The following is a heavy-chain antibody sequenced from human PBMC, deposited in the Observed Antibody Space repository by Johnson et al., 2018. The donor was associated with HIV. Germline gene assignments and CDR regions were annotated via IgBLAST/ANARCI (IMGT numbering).Heavy chain of an antibody. CDR1: GFTFDDYG. J-gene: IGHJ3*02. CDR3: ARVLIVVVVAAEIDAFDI. D-gene: IGHD2-15*01. V-gene: IGHV3-20*04. CDR2: IKWNGGST. Sequence: EVQLVESGGGVARPGGSLRLSCAASGFTFDDYGMSWVRQAPGKGLEWVSGIKWNGGSTGYADSVKGRFTISRDNAKKSLYLQMNRLRAEDTALYYCARVLIVVVVAAEIDAFDIWGQGTMVTVSS.